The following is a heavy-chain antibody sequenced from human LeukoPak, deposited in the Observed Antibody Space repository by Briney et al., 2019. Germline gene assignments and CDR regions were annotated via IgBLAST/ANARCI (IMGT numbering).Heavy chain of an antibody. J-gene: IGHJ3*02. CDR1: GGSISSYY. Sequence: SETLSLTCTVSGGSISSYYWSWIRQPAGKGLEWIGRIYTSGSTNYNPSLKSRVTMSVDTSKNQFSLELSSVTATDTAGYFCATNRAGTYDRPFDIWGQGTMVTVSS. D-gene: IGHD1-26*01. CDR2: IYTSGST. CDR3: ATNRAGTYDRPFDI. V-gene: IGHV4-4*07.